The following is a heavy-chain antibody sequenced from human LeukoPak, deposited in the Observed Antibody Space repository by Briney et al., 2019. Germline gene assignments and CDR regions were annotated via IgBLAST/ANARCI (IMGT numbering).Heavy chain of an antibody. CDR3: ARQRRLELPDY. CDR1: GGSISSYY. Sequence: PSETLSLTCSVSGGSISSYYWSWIRQPPGKGLEWIGSISYSGNIYYNPSLKSRVTISVDTSKNQFSLKLNSVTAADTAVYYCARQRRLELPDYWGQGTLVTVSS. J-gene: IGHJ4*02. V-gene: IGHV4-59*05. D-gene: IGHD3-16*01. CDR2: ISYSGNI.